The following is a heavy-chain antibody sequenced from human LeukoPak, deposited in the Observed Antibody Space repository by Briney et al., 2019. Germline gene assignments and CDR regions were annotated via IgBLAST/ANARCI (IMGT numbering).Heavy chain of an antibody. Sequence: PGGSLRLSCAGSGFTFSSYSMNWVRHAPGKWLEWVSGINWNGGSTGYADSVKGRFTISRDNAKNSLYLQMNSLRAEDTALYYCARGYLNWFDPWGQGTRVTVSS. CDR3: ARGYLNWFDP. CDR1: GFTFSSYS. J-gene: IGHJ5*02. CDR2: INWNGGST. V-gene: IGHV3-20*04. D-gene: IGHD1-14*01.